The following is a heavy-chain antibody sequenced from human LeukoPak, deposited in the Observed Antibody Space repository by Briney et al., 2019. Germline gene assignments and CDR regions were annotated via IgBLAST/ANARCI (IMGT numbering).Heavy chain of an antibody. D-gene: IGHD6-13*01. CDR1: GFTFSSYA. CDR2: ISGSGGST. Sequence: QTGGSLRLSCAASGFTFSSYAMSWARQAPGKGLEWVSAISGSGGSTYYADSVKGRFTISRDNSKNTLYLQMNSLRAEDTAVYYCAKDTAAAGLMTRWGQGTLVTVSS. J-gene: IGHJ4*02. V-gene: IGHV3-23*01. CDR3: AKDTAAAGLMTR.